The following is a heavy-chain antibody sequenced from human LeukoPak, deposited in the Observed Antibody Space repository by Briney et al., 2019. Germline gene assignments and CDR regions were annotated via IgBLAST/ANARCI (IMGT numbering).Heavy chain of an antibody. J-gene: IGHJ4*02. CDR1: GFTFSDYS. V-gene: IGHV3-21*01. CDR3: ARVAVAGYFDY. Sequence: GGSLRLSCAASGFTFSDYSMNWVRQAPGKGLEWVSSISGSSSYIYYADSVKGRFTISRDNAKNSLYLQMNSLRAEDTAVYYCARVAVAGYFDYWGQGTLVTVSS. D-gene: IGHD6-19*01. CDR2: ISGSSSYI.